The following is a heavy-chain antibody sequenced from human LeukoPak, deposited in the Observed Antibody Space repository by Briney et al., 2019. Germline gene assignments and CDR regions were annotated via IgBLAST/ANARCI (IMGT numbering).Heavy chain of an antibody. J-gene: IGHJ3*02. CDR1: GYTFNNYG. V-gene: IGHV1-18*01. D-gene: IGHD5-24*01. CDR3: ARVRDGYNDAFDI. CDR2: VTSYNGDT. Sequence: ASVRVSCKASGYTFNNYGISWVRQAPGQGLEWMGWVTSYNGDTNYAQKFQGRVTMSTDTSTSTAYMELSSLRSEDTAVYYCARVRDGYNDAFDIWGQGTMVIVSS.